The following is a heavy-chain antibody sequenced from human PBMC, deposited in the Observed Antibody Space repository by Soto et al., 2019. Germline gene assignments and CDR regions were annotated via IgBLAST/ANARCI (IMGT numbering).Heavy chain of an antibody. D-gene: IGHD2-8*01. Sequence: QVQLQESGSRLVRPSQTVSLTCSVSGGSVNRGGYSWSWIRQPPGKGLEWIAFISPSGSPAYNPSLKSRVTISVDRSKNQISLELSSVTAADTAVYYCTRGVLAWGPGTRVTVSS. V-gene: IGHV4-30-2*01. CDR2: ISPSGSP. CDR1: GGSVNRGGYS. CDR3: TRGVLA. J-gene: IGHJ5*02.